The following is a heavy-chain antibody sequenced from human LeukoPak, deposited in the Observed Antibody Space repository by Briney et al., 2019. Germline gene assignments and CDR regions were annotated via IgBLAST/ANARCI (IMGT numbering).Heavy chain of an antibody. J-gene: IGHJ4*02. Sequence: PGGSLRLSCAASGFTFSSYAMHWVRQAPGKGLEWVAVISYDGSKKYYADSVKGRFTISRDNAKNSLYLQMNSLRAEDTAVYFCARGGSYSLAIGQWGQGTLVTVSS. V-gene: IGHV3-30*04. CDR2: ISYDGSKK. D-gene: IGHD1-26*01. CDR1: GFTFSSYA. CDR3: ARGGSYSLAIGQ.